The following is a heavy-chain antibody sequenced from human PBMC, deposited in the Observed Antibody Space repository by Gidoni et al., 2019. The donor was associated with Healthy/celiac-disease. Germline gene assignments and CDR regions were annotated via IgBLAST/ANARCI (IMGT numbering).Heavy chain of an antibody. Sequence: GGTFSSYAISWVRQAPGQGLEWMGGIIPIFGTANYAQKFQGRVTITADESTSTAYMELSSLRSEDTAVYYCAREGSGWTGGFDYWGQGTLVTVSS. D-gene: IGHD6-19*01. CDR2: IIPIFGTA. V-gene: IGHV1-69*01. CDR1: GGTFSSYA. J-gene: IGHJ4*02. CDR3: AREGSGWTGGFDY.